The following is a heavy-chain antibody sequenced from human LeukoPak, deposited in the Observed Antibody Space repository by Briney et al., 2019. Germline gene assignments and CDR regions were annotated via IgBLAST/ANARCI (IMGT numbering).Heavy chain of an antibody. CDR2: IIPIFGTA. CDR1: GYTFTSYG. J-gene: IGHJ6*02. V-gene: IGHV1-69*13. Sequence: ASVKVSCKASGYTFTSYGISWVRQAPRQGLEWMGGIIPIFGTANYAQKFQGRVTITADESTSTAYMELSSLRSEDTAVYYCARDMAMIVVVPGTDYYYGMDVWGQGTTVTVSS. D-gene: IGHD3-22*01. CDR3: ARDMAMIVVVPGTDYYYGMDV.